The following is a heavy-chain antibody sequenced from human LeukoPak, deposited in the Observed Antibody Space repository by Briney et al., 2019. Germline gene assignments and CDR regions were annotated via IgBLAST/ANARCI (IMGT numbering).Heavy chain of an antibody. V-gene: IGHV4-4*07. Sequence: NPSETLSLTCTVSGGSISGYLWSWIRQPAGKGLEWVGRTFDSGSTCYNPSLESRVTMSVDTPKNQFSLRLSSVTAADTAVYFCVREIPHYGIDYWGQGTLVTVSS. D-gene: IGHD3-10*01. CDR2: TFDSGST. CDR3: VREIPHYGIDY. CDR1: GGSISGYL. J-gene: IGHJ4*02.